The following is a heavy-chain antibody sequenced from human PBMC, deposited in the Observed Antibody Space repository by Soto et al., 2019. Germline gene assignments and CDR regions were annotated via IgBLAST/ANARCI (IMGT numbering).Heavy chain of an antibody. CDR2: INESGST. Sequence: EALSLTCAVYGEAFSGYHWNWIRQSPGKGLEWIGEINESGSTNYKPSLARRVTISVDTSKRQVSLRLRSVTVADAAVYYCARRRRGITMTRATYAMDVWGQGTPVTVSS. CDR1: GEAFSGYH. D-gene: IGHD2-21*02. CDR3: ARRRRGITMTRATYAMDV. V-gene: IGHV4-34*01. J-gene: IGHJ6*02.